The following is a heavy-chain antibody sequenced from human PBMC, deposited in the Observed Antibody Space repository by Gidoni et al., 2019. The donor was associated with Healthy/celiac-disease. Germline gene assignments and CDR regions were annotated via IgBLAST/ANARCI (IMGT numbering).Heavy chain of an antibody. V-gene: IGHV3-30-3*01. D-gene: IGHD3-22*01. CDR2: ISYDGSNK. J-gene: IGHJ4*02. CDR1: SSYA. Sequence: SSYATHWVRQAPGKGLEWVAVISYDGSNKYYADSVKGRFTISRDNSKNTLYLQMNSLRAEDTAVYYCARDGADYYDSSGYYPGFDYWGQGTLVTVSS. CDR3: ARDGADYYDSSGYYPGFDY.